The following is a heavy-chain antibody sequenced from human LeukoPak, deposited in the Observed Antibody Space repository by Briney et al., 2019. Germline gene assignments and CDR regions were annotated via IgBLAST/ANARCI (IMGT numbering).Heavy chain of an antibody. V-gene: IGHV3-11*01. Sequence: GGSLILSCAASGFTLSHYYMTWIRQAPGKGLEWLSCISSSGDTIYYADSVKGRFTVSRDSAENSLYLQMNSLRAEDTAMYYSARQGSEIDYWGQGTLVTVSS. CDR2: ISSSGDTI. J-gene: IGHJ4*02. CDR1: GFTLSHYY. CDR3: ARQGSEIDY.